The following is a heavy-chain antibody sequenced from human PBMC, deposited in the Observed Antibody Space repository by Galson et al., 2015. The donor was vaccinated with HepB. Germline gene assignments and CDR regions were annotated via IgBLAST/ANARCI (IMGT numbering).Heavy chain of an antibody. J-gene: IGHJ4*02. CDR3: AREAVVTPKRAYYFDY. CDR2: INAGNGNT. Sequence: SVKVSCKASGYTFTSYAMHWVRQAPGQRLEWMGWINAGNGNTKYSQKFQGRVTITRDTSASTAYMELSSLRSEDTAVYYCAREAVVTPKRAYYFDYWGQGTLVTVSS. D-gene: IGHD4-23*01. V-gene: IGHV1-3*01. CDR1: GYTFTSYA.